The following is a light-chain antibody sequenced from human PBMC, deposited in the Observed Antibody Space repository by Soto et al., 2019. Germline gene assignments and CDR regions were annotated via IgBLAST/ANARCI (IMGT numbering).Light chain of an antibody. CDR3: QQYGSSGT. V-gene: IGKV3-20*01. Sequence: VLAQAPGTLSLSPGGRATLSCRASQNVANYLDWYQQKPGQAPRLLIYGASNRATGIPDRFSGSGSGTDFTLTISRLEPEDFAVYYCQQYGSSGTFGQGTKVDIK. CDR1: QNVANY. CDR2: GAS. J-gene: IGKJ1*01.